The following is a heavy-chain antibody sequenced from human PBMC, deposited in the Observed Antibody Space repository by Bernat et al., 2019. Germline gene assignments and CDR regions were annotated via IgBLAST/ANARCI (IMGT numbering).Heavy chain of an antibody. D-gene: IGHD3-22*01. J-gene: IGHJ4*02. V-gene: IGHV4-30-2*01. CDR2: IYHSGST. CDR1: GGSISSGGYY. Sequence: QLQLQESGSGLVKPSQTLSLTCAVSGGSISSGGYYWSWIRQPPGKGLEWIGYIYHSGSTYYNPSLKSRVTISVDRSKNQFSLKLSSVTAADTAVYYCARGSSGYFGSLFDYWGQGTLVTVSS. CDR3: ARGSSGYFGSLFDY.